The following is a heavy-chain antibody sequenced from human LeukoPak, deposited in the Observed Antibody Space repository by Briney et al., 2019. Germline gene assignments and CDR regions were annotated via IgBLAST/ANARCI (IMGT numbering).Heavy chain of an antibody. Sequence: PGGSLRLSCAASGFTFSSFSMTWVRQAPGKGLEWVARIKEDGGEQKYVDSVKGRFTISRDNAKNSLYLQMYSLRAEDTAMYYCARIRSWGYFDYWGQGALVTVSS. CDR1: GFTFSSFS. D-gene: IGHD3-16*01. V-gene: IGHV3-7*01. CDR3: ARIRSWGYFDY. J-gene: IGHJ4*02. CDR2: IKEDGGEQ.